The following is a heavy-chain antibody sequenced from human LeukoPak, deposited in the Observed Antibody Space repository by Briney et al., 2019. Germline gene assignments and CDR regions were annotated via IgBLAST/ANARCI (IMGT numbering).Heavy chain of an antibody. V-gene: IGHV3-23*01. Sequence: GGSLRLSCAASGFTFATYAMSWVRQPPGKGLEWVSSISGSADITYYADSVKGRFTISRDNSKNTLYLQMDSLRAEDTAVYYCARSTSSEYDIYHFDYWGQGTLVTVSS. CDR3: ARSTSSEYDIYHFDY. CDR2: ISGSADIT. CDR1: GFTFATYA. D-gene: IGHD3-9*01. J-gene: IGHJ4*02.